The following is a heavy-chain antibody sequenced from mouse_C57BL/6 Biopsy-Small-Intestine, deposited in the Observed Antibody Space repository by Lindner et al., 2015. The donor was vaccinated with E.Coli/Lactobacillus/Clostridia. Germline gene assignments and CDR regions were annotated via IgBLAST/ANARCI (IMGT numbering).Heavy chain of an antibody. CDR3: TRGPGTFDY. J-gene: IGHJ2*01. Sequence: VQLQESGPELVKPGASVKISCKASGYIFTDYNIDWVKQSHGKSLEWIGYVYPNDGGSGCTQNFKTKASLTVDKSSNTAYMDLHSLTSEDSAVYYCTRGPGTFDYWGQGTTLTVSS. CDR1: GYIFTDYN. V-gene: IGHV1-34*01. D-gene: IGHD4-1*01. CDR2: VYPNDGGS.